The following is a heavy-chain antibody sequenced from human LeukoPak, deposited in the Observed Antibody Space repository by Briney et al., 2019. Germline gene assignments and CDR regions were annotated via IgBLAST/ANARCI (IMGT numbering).Heavy chain of an antibody. CDR1: GGYINSYY. CDR2: LYYTGTT. J-gene: IGHJ4*02. CDR3: ARAVSEYTYGTRFDY. D-gene: IGHD5-18*01. Sequence: SETLSLTRSVSGGYINSYYWSWIRQPPGKGLEWIGNLYYTGTTSYNPSLKSRVTISADTSKTQFSLNINSVTAADTAVYFCARAVSEYTYGTRFDYWGPGTLVAVSS. V-gene: IGHV4-59*01.